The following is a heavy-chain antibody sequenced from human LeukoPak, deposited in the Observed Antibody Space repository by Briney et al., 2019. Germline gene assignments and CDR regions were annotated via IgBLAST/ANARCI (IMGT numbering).Heavy chain of an antibody. Sequence: GRSLRLSCAASGFTFSSYGMHWVRQAPGKGLEWVSAISGSGSSTYYADSVKGRFTISRDNSKNTVYLQMNSLRAEDTAVYYCAKRPYSSSWYYFDYWGQGTLVTVSS. V-gene: IGHV3-23*01. J-gene: IGHJ4*02. CDR2: ISGSGSST. CDR3: AKRPYSSSWYYFDY. D-gene: IGHD6-13*01. CDR1: GFTFSSYG.